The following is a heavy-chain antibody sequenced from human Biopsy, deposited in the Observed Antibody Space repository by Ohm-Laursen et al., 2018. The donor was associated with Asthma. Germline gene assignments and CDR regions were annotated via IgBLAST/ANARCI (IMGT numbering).Heavy chain of an antibody. CDR2: ISYDGRNT. V-gene: IGHV3-30*04. D-gene: IGHD2-21*02. CDR3: ARGGLHYYEYYGMDV. CDR1: GFDLRDYT. J-gene: IGHJ6*02. Sequence: SLRLSCAASGFDLRDYTMNWVRQAPGKGLEWVTIISYDGRNTYYADSAEGRFTISRDNSKNTLFLQVSSLRPEDTAVYYCARGGLHYYEYYGMDVWGQGTTVTVSS.